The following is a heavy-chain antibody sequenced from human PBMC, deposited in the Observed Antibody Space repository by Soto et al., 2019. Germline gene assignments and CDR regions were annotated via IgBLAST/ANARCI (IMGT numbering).Heavy chain of an antibody. D-gene: IGHD2-8*02. J-gene: IGHJ5*02. CDR2: INYSGST. Sequence: QLHLQESGPGLVKPSEILSLTCSVSGGSISGSSNYWGWIRQSPGKGLEWIGSINYSGSTYYRPSLMPRVTLSLHTPTTHFSLTLTSVTAADPPLYYCPRHWYSWGQAILVTVSS. CDR1: GGSISGSSNY. CDR3: PRHWYS. V-gene: IGHV4-39*02.